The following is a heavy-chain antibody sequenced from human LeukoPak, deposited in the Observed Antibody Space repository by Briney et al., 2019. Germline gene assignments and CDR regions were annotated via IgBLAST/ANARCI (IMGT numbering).Heavy chain of an antibody. Sequence: GGSLRLSCAASGFTFSSYEMNWVRQAPGKGLEWVSYISSSGSTIYYADSVKGRFTISRDNAKNSLYLQMNSLRAEDTAVYYCARDIRGRCSGGSCYSWARHYYYMDVWGKGTTVTVSS. CDR1: GFTFSSYE. CDR2: ISSSGSTI. D-gene: IGHD2-15*01. CDR3: ARDIRGRCSGGSCYSWARHYYYMDV. J-gene: IGHJ6*03. V-gene: IGHV3-48*03.